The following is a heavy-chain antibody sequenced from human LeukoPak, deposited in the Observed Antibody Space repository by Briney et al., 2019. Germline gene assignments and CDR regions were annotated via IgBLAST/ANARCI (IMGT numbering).Heavy chain of an antibody. CDR1: GFTFSTHS. CDR2: ITSSSTYI. D-gene: IGHD6-6*01. CDR3: TRDLSSSSTAYLQH. V-gene: IGHV3-21*01. J-gene: IGHJ1*01. Sequence: KSGGSLRLSCAASGFTFSTHSMNWVRQAPGKGLEWVSSITSSSTYIYYADSVKGRFTISRDNAKNSLYLQMSGLRAEDTAVYYCTRDLSSSSTAYLQHWGQGTLVTVSS.